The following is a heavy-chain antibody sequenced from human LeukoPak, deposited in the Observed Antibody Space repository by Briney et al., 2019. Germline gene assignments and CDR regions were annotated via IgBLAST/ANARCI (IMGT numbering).Heavy chain of an antibody. CDR3: TRMLPTFNS. V-gene: IGHV3-49*04. D-gene: IGHD2-15*01. CDR2: IRSTVYGGTT. CDR1: GFTFSDYP. J-gene: IGHJ4*02. Sequence: GGSLRLSCSASGFTFSDYPMSWVRQAPGKGLEWISFIRSTVYGGTTEYAASVKGRFTISRDDSKSIVYLQMNSPKTEDTAIYYCTRMLPTFNSWGQGTLVAVSS.